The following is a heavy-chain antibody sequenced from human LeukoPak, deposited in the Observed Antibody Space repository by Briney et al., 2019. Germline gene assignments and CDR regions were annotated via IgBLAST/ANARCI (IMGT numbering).Heavy chain of an antibody. D-gene: IGHD3-16*01. V-gene: IGHV3-48*04. CDR2: ISISSGTI. J-gene: IGHJ4*02. CDR3: ARAMSTFGGVRNYFDS. Sequence: PGGSLRLSCAASGFTFTGNNMNWVRQAPGKGLEWISFISISSGTIYYADSVKGRFNIARDNAKSSLDLQMNSLRVEDTAVYYCARAMSTFGGVRNYFDSWGRGILVTVSS. CDR1: GFTFTGNN.